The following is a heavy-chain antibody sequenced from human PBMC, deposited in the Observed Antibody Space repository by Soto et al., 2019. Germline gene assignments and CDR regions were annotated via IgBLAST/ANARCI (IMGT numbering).Heavy chain of an antibody. D-gene: IGHD6-19*01. V-gene: IGHV3-48*02. Sequence: PGGSLRLSCSASGFTFRVYSMNWVRQAPGKGLEWVSYITSDERTIHYADSVKGRFTISRDNAKNSVYLQMTSLRDEDTAVYYCARSVEGHFDFWGQGILVTDSS. CDR2: ITSDERTI. J-gene: IGHJ4*01. CDR1: GFTFRVYS. CDR3: ARSVEGHFDF.